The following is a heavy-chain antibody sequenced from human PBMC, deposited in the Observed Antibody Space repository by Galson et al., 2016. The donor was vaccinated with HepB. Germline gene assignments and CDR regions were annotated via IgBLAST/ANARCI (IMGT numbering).Heavy chain of an antibody. J-gene: IGHJ2*01. CDR1: GGTFNNYP. CDR2: IFPVFGTP. D-gene: IGHD6-13*01. CDR3: ATARAYGYSYWYFDL. Sequence: SVKVSCKASGGTFNNYPICWVRQAPGQGLEWMGGIFPVFGTPTYAQKFQARLTITADESTSTAYMYLSSLTSEDTAVYYCATARAYGYSYWYFDLWGRGTLVTVSS. V-gene: IGHV1-69*13.